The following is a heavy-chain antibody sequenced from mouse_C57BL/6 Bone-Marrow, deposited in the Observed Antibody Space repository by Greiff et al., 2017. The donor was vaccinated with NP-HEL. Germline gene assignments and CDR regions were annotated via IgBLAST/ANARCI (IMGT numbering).Heavy chain of an antibody. CDR1: GYTFTSYW. CDR2: IHPNSGST. D-gene: IGHD2-1*01. Sequence: QVQLQQPEAELVKPGASVKLSCKASGYTFTSYWMHWVKQRPGQGLEWIGMIHPNSGSTNYNEKFKSKATLTVDKSSSTAYMQLSSLTSEDSAVYYCARFYYSWFAYWGQGTLVTVSA. V-gene: IGHV1-64*01. J-gene: IGHJ3*01. CDR3: ARFYYSWFAY.